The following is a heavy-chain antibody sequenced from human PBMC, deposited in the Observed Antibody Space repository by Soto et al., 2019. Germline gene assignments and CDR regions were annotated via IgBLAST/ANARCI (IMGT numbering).Heavy chain of an antibody. CDR2: INSDGSNT. CDR3: ARGEMATIDHYYFYGMDV. V-gene: IGHV3-74*01. D-gene: IGHD5-12*01. J-gene: IGHJ6*02. Sequence: TGGSLRLSCAASGFTFSGYWMHWVRQAPGKGLVWVARINSDGSNTTYADSVKGRFTISRDNAKNTLFLQMNSLRADDTAVYYCARGEMATIDHYYFYGMDVWGQGTTVTVSS. CDR1: GFTFSGYW.